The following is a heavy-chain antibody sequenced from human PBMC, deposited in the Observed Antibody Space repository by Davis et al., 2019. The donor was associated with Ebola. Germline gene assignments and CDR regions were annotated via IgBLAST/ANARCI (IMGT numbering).Heavy chain of an antibody. D-gene: IGHD6-19*01. V-gene: IGHV3-15*07. CDR1: GGFISTSNW. Sequence: PSETLSLTCTVSGGFISTSNWWNWVRQAPGKGLEWVGRIRSKTAGGTTDYAAPVKGRFTISRDDSKNTLYLQMNSLIREDTAVYYCTTGWLDVSGDRWGSWGQGTLVTVSS. CDR2: IRSKTAGGTT. CDR3: TTGWLDVSGDRWGS. J-gene: IGHJ4*02.